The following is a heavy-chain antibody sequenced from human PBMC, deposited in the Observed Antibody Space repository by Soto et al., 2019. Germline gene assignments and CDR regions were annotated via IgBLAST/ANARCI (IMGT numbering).Heavy chain of an antibody. CDR3: VRVYYYESSGYYPDL. CDR2: TRNKANSYTT. CDR1: GFTLSDHY. D-gene: IGHD3-22*01. V-gene: IGHV3-72*01. Sequence: PGGSLRLSCAASGFTLSDHYMDWVRQAPGKGLEWVGRTRNKANSYTTEYAASVKGRFTISRDDSKNSLYLQMNSLKTEDTAVYYCVRVYYYESSGYYPDLWGQGTLVTVSS. J-gene: IGHJ5*02.